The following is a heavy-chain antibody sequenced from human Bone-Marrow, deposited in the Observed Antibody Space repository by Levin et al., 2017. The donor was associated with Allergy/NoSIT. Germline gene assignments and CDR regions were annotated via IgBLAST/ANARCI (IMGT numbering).Heavy chain of an antibody. D-gene: IGHD6-19*01. J-gene: IGHJ2*01. CDR3: ARWGIRAVADDYWYFDL. CDR2: ISSSGSTI. CDR1: GFTFSDYY. V-gene: IGHV3-11*01. Sequence: GESLKISCAASGFTFSDYYMSWIRQAPGKGLEWVSYISSSGSTIYYADSVKGRFTISRDNAKNSLYLQMNSLRAEDTAVYYCARWGIRAVADDYWYFDLWGRGTLVTVSS.